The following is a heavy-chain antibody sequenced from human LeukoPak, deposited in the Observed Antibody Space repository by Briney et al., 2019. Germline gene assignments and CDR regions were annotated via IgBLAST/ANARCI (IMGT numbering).Heavy chain of an antibody. CDR3: ARGGRIVVVPAAIGGWFDP. Sequence: SETLSLTCAVYGGSFSGYHWSWIRQPPGKGLQWIGEINHSGSTNYNPSLKGRVTISVDTSKNQFSLKLSSVTAADTAVYYCARGGRIVVVPAAIGGWFDPWGQGTLVTVSS. V-gene: IGHV4-34*01. D-gene: IGHD2-2*02. J-gene: IGHJ5*02. CDR2: INHSGST. CDR1: GGSFSGYH.